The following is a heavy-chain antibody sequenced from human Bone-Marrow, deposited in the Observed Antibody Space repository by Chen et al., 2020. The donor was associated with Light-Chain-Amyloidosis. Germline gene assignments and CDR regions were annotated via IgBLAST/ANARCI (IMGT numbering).Heavy chain of an antibody. CDR2: ISGSGGSR. CDR1: GFAFSSYA. V-gene: IGHV3-23*04. Sequence: EVQLVESGGGLLQRGGSLRLSCAASGFAFSSYAMSWVRQAPGKGLEWVSTISGSGGSRYYGDSVKGRLTISRDNSKNALFLQMNSLRAEDTAVYFCARDRGGEGRDGYYALAHWGQGSRVTVSS. D-gene: IGHD2-2*03. CDR3: ARDRGGEGRDGYYALAH. J-gene: IGHJ4*01.